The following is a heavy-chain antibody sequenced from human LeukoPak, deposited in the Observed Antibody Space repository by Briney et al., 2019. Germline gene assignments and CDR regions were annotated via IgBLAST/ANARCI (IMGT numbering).Heavy chain of an antibody. J-gene: IGHJ4*02. CDR1: GYTFTSYG. CDR3: ATDRLRLGELSLRLDY. Sequence: ASVKVSCKASGYTFTSYGISWVRQAPGQGLEWMGWISAYNGNTNYAQKLQGRVTMTEDTSTDTAYMELSSLRSEDTAVYYCATDRLRLGELSLRLDYWGQGTLVTVSS. V-gene: IGHV1-18*01. CDR2: ISAYNGNT. D-gene: IGHD3-16*02.